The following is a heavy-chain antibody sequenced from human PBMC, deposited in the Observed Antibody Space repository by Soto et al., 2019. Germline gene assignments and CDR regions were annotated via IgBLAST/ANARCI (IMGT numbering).Heavy chain of an antibody. CDR1: GFTFSTYD. J-gene: IGHJ5*02. CDR3: ARGRSNQYESSPPPRFDP. V-gene: IGHV3-13*01. D-gene: IGHD2-8*01. CDR2: IGTVGDT. Sequence: GGSLRLSCAASGFTFSTYDMHWVRQATGKGLEWVSAIGTVGDTYYLDSVKGRFTISRENAKHSFYLQMNSLRADDTAVYYCARGRSNQYESSPPPRFDPWGRGTLVTVS.